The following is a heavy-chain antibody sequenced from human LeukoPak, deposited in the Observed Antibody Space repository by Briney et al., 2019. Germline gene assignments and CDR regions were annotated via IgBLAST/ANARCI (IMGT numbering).Heavy chain of an antibody. CDR1: GGFINSGYYY. CDR2: VYYSGNT. J-gene: IGHJ4*02. CDR3: ARFRTDDTSGYYGGSFDY. V-gene: IGHV4-39*01. D-gene: IGHD3-22*01. Sequence: SETLSLTCTVPGGFINSGYYYWGWIRQPPGKGLEWIGSVYYSGNTYYNPSLESRVTITVDTSNNQFSLKLSSVTAADTAVYYCARFRTDDTSGYYGGSFDYWGQGTLVTVSS.